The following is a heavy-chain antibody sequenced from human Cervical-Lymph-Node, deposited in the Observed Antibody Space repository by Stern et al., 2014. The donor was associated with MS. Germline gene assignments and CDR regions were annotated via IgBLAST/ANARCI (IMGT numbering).Heavy chain of an antibody. J-gene: IGHJ3*02. D-gene: IGHD3-22*01. Sequence: VQLVESGPEVKKPGTSVKVSCKASGFTFTSSAVQWVRQARGQRLEWIGLIVVGSGNTNYAQKFQERVTITRDMSTSTADMELSSLRFEDTAVYYCAAKRDYYDSSGTDAFDIWGQGTMVTVSS. CDR3: AAKRDYYDSSGTDAFDI. CDR2: IVVGSGNT. V-gene: IGHV1-58*01. CDR1: GFTFTSSA.